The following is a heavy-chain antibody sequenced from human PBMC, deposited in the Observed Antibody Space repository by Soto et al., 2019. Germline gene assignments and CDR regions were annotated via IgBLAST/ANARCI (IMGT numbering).Heavy chain of an antibody. CDR2: IKQDGSEK. CDR1: GFTISSYW. V-gene: IGHV3-7*01. D-gene: IGHD2-2*01. J-gene: IGHJ4*02. CDR3: ARDRTSWYFDY. Sequence: LRVSCDASGFTISSYWMSWVRQAPGKGLEWVANIKQDGSEKYYVDSVKGRFTISRDNAKISLYLQMNSLRAEDTAVYYCARDRTSWYFDYWGQGTPVTVSS.